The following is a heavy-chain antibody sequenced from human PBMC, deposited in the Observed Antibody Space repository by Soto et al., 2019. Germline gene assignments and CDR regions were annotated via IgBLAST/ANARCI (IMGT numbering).Heavy chain of an antibody. CDR1: GFTFSSYW. CDR3: ARDYGWTTVTKTFDY. Sequence: GGSLRLSCAASGFTFSSYWMHWVRQAPGKGLVWVSRINSDGSSTSYADSVKGRFTISRDNSKNTLYLQMNSLRAEDTAVYYCARDYGWTTVTKTFDYWGQGTLVTVSS. CDR2: INSDGSST. J-gene: IGHJ4*02. D-gene: IGHD4-17*01. V-gene: IGHV3-74*01.